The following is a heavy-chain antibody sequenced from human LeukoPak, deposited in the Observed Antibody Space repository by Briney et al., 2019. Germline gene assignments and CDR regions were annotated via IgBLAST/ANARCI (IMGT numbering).Heavy chain of an antibody. V-gene: IGHV4-31*03. J-gene: IGHJ4*02. Sequence: SETLSLTCTVSGGSISSGGYYWSWIRQHPGKGLERIGYIYYSGSTYYNPSLKSRVTISVDTSKNQFSLKLSSVTAADTAVYYCARVSRGGLDYWGQGTLVTVSS. CDR3: ARVSRGGLDY. D-gene: IGHD3-10*01. CDR1: GGSISSGGYY. CDR2: IYYSGST.